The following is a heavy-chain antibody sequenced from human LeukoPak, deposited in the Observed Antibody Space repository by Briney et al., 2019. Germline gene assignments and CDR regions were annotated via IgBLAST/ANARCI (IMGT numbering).Heavy chain of an antibody. J-gene: IGHJ4*02. Sequence: GGSLRLSCAASGFTVSSNYMSWVRQAPGKGLEWVSVIYSGGSTYYADSVKGRFTISRDNSKNTLYLQMNSLRAEDTAVYYCARVSTRSSWYYFDYWGQGTLVTVSS. D-gene: IGHD6-13*01. CDR3: ARVSTRSSWYYFDY. CDR2: IYSGGST. V-gene: IGHV3-66*01. CDR1: GFTVSSNY.